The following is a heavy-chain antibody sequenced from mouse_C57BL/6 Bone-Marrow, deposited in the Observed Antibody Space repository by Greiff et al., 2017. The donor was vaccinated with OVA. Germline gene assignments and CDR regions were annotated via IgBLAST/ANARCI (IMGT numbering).Heavy chain of an antibody. CDR1: GYTFTDYN. D-gene: IGHD1-1*01. J-gene: IGHJ2*01. V-gene: IGHV1-18*01. CDR3: ARGGITTVVAPYFDY. Sequence: VHVKQSGPELVKPGASVKIPCKASGYTFTDYNMDWVKQSHGKSLEWIGDINPNNGGTIYNQKFKGKATLTVDKSSSTAYMELRSLTSEDTAVYYCARGGITTVVAPYFDYWGQGTTLTVSS. CDR2: INPNNGGT.